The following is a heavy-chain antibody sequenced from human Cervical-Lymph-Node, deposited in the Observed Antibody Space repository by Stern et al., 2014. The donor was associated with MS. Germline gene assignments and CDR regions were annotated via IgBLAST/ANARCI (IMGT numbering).Heavy chain of an antibody. CDR2: VSHLGTP. J-gene: IGHJ3*01. CDR1: GGSISRAKW. CDR3: ASGHDAFAL. Sequence: QLQESGPGVVKPSGTLSLTCVVSGGSISRAKWRSWVRQPPGKGLEWIGEVSHLGTPNYNPALKSRVPISLDKSNNQVSLKMDSVTAADTAVYYCASGHDAFALWGQGTLVTVSS. V-gene: IGHV4-4*02.